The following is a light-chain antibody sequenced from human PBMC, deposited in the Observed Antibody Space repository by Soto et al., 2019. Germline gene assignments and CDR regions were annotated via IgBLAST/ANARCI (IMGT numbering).Light chain of an antibody. CDR2: EVT. CDR3: ASYAGSRTYV. Sequence: QSALTQPASVSGSPGQSVTISCSGSDIGNYNLVSWYQHLPGRAPKLLIFEVTMRPSGISDRFSGFKSASTASLTISGLQAEDEGDYYCASYAGSRTYVFGSGTKVTVL. J-gene: IGLJ1*01. CDR1: SDIGNYNL. V-gene: IGLV2-23*02.